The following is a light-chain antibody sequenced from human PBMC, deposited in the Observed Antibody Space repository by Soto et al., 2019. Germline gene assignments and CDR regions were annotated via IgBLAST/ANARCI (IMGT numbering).Light chain of an antibody. CDR3: YSYPTTSTYV. CDR1: TSDVGGYHF. Sequence: QSVLTQPASVSGSPGQSITLSCTGTTSDVGGYHFVSWYQQHPGKAPKLMIYEVTNRPSGVSDRFSGSKSGNTASLTISGLQAEDEADYYCYSYPTTSTYVFGSGTKVTVL. V-gene: IGLV2-14*01. J-gene: IGLJ1*01. CDR2: EVT.